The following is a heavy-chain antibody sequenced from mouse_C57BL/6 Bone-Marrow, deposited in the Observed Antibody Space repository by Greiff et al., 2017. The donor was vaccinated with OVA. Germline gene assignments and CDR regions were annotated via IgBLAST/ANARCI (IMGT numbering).Heavy chain of an antibody. CDR1: GYTFTSYG. CDR3: HYFSSSPDY. V-gene: IGHV1-81*01. Sequence: QVQLQQSGAELARPGASVKLSCKASGYTFTSYGISWVKQRTGQGLEWIGEIYPRSGTTYYNEKFKGKATLSADKSSSTAYMELLSLASEYSAVFFCHYFSSSPDYWGQGTTLTVSS. D-gene: IGHD1-1*01. CDR2: IYPRSGTT. J-gene: IGHJ2*01.